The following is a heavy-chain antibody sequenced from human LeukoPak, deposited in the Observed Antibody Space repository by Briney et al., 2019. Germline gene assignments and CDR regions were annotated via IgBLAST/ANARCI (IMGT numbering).Heavy chain of an antibody. V-gene: IGHV1-2*02. D-gene: IGHD3-3*02. Sequence: AASVTVTCMATGYTFSDFYIHWVRQARGQGLEYVGWITPKSGDTYFLQRFQGRVTMTRHASISTAYTELSSLRSDDTAVYFCARVRLADERAWAYWGQGTLVTVSS. J-gene: IGHJ4*02. CDR1: GYTFSDFY. CDR2: ITPKSGDT. CDR3: ARVRLADERAWAY.